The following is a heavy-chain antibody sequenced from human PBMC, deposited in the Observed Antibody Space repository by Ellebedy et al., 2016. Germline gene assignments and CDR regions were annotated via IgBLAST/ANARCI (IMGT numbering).Heavy chain of an antibody. J-gene: IGHJ4*02. D-gene: IGHD4-17*01. CDR1: GYTFTSYG. Sequence: ASVKVSCXASGYTFTSYGISWVRQAPGQGLEWMGRIIPILGIANYAQKLQGRVTMTTDTSTSTAYMELRSLRSDDTAVYYCARESRVYGDYVFTQPLDYWGQGTLVTVSS. CDR3: ARESRVYGDYVFTQPLDY. V-gene: IGHV1-18*01. CDR2: IIPILGIA.